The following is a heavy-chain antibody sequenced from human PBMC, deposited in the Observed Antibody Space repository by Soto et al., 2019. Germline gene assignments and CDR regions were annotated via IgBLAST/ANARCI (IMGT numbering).Heavy chain of an antibody. V-gene: IGHV1-69*13. CDR1: GGTFSSCA. J-gene: IGHJ5*02. CDR3: ARDPEYYYDSSGYPRYNWFDP. D-gene: IGHD3-22*01. CDR2: IIPIFGTA. Sequence: SVEVSCKASGGTFSSCAISWVRQAPGQGLEWMGGIIPIFGTANYAQKFQGRVTITADESTSTAYMELSSLRSEDTAVYYCARDPEYYYDSSGYPRYNWFDPWGQGTLVTAPQ.